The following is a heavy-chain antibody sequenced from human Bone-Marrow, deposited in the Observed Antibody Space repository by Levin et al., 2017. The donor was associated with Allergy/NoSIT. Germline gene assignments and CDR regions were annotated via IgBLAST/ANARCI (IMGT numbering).Heavy chain of an antibody. J-gene: IGHJ5*02. CDR1: GGSISNYF. V-gene: IGHV4-59*01. CDR2: IYYAGNT. D-gene: IGHD1-26*01. CDR3: VRETRSGTRPDKNWFDP. Sequence: PSETLSLTCTVSGGSISNYFWSWVRQPPGKGLEWIGYIYYAGNTNYNPSLKGRVTISLDASKSQFSLQLTSVTAADTAVYYGVRETRSGTRPDKNWFDPWGQGTLVTVSS.